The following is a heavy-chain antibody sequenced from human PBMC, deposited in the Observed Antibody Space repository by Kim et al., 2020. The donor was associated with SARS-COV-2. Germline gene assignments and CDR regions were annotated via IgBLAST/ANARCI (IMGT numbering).Heavy chain of an antibody. V-gene: IGHV1-69*01. Sequence: NDAQKFQGRVTITADESTSTAYMELSSLRSEDTAVYYCARLVGDYYGMDVWGQGTTVTVSS. CDR3: ARLVGDYYGMDV. J-gene: IGHJ6*02. D-gene: IGHD1-26*01.